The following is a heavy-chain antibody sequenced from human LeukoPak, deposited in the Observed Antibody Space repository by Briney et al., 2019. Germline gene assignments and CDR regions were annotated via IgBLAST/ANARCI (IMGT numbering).Heavy chain of an antibody. J-gene: IGHJ4*02. CDR3: ATIAVAETDVDY. D-gene: IGHD6-19*01. Sequence: GSLRLSCAGSGFTFSSYWMHWVRQAPGKGLVWVSRISTDASSTTYADSVKGRFTISRDNAKGTLYLQMNSLRAEDTAVYYCATIAVAETDVDYWGQGTLVTVSS. CDR1: GFTFSSYW. V-gene: IGHV3-74*01. CDR2: ISTDASST.